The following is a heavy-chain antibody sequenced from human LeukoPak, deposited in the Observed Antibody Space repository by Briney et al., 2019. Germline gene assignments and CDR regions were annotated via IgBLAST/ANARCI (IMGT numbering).Heavy chain of an antibody. CDR1: GYTFTSYG. CDR2: ISAYNGNT. Sequence: ASVKVSCKASGYTFTSYGISWVRQAPGQGLEWMGWISAYNGNTNDAQKLQGRVTMTTDTSTSTAYMELRSLRSDDTAVYHCARVVVVPAASSFDYWGQGTLVTVSS. J-gene: IGHJ4*02. V-gene: IGHV1-18*04. CDR3: ARVVVVPAASSFDY. D-gene: IGHD2-2*01.